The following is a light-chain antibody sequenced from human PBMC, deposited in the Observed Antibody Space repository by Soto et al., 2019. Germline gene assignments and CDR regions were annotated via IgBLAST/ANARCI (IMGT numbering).Light chain of an antibody. V-gene: IGKV1-8*01. CDR2: AAS. J-gene: IGKJ5*01. Sequence: AIRMTQSPSSFSASTGDRVTITCRASQGISSYLAWYQQKPGKATKLLIYAASTLQSGVPSRFSGSGSGTDFTLTSSCLQSEDFATYYCQQYYSYLPAFGQGTRLEIK. CDR3: QQYYSYLPA. CDR1: QGISSY.